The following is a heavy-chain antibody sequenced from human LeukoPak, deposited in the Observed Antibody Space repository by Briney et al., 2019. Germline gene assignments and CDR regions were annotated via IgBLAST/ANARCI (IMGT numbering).Heavy chain of an antibody. CDR1: GYSFTSYW. V-gene: IGHV5-51*01. D-gene: IGHD6-13*01. CDR2: IYPSDSDT. CDR3: ARSLRSSWSDFDY. Sequence: GESLKISCKGSGYSFTSYWFGWVRQMPGKGLEWMGIIYPSDSDTRYSPSFQGQVTISADKSISTAYVQWSSLKASDTAMYYCARSLRSSWSDFDYWGQGTLVTVSS. J-gene: IGHJ4*02.